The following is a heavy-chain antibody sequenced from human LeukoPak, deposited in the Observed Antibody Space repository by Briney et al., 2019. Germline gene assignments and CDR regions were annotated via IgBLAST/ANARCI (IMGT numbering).Heavy chain of an antibody. CDR1: GFTFSNYA. V-gene: IGHV3-48*03. J-gene: IGHJ4*02. CDR2: IGSNGDDK. D-gene: IGHD2-8*01. Sequence: GGSLRLSRAVSGFTFSNYAINWVRQAPGKGLEWLSYIGSNGDDKLYADSVKGRFTISRDDAKNSVYLQMNSLRDEDTALYYCARDLNGDEDFDYWGQGTLVTVSS. CDR3: ARDLNGDEDFDY.